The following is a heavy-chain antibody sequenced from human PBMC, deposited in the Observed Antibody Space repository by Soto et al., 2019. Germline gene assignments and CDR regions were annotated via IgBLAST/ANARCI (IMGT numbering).Heavy chain of an antibody. V-gene: IGHV3-11*01. CDR1: GFIFSDYY. D-gene: IGHD2-15*01. CDR2: ISGNGRII. CDR3: ARDFAAASRTDFDY. Sequence: QVLLVESGGGLVKPGGSLRLSCATSGFIFSDYYMHWIRQAPGKGLEWISYISGNGRIIQYADSAKGRFTISRDNAQNSLYLQMNSLRAADTALYFCARDFAAASRTDFDYWCQGTLVTVSS. J-gene: IGHJ4*02.